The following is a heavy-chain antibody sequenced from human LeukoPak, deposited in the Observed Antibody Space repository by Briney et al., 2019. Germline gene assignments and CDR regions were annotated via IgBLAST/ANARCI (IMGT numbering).Heavy chain of an antibody. V-gene: IGHV3-21*04. CDR1: GFTFSSYS. D-gene: IGHD3-16*01. J-gene: IGHJ4*02. CDR2: ISGSSSYI. Sequence: PGGSLRLSCAASGFTFSSYSMNWVRQAPGKGLEWVSSISGSSSYIYYADSAKGRFTISRDNSKNTLYLQMNSLRAEDTAVYYCAKEGIYDYVWGSYLVDWGQGILVTVSS. CDR3: AKEGIYDYVWGSYLVD.